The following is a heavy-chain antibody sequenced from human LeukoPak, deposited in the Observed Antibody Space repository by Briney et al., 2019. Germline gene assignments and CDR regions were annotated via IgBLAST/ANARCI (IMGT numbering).Heavy chain of an antibody. Sequence: SETLSLTCSLSGDSISRFYWSWIRQPAGKGLEWIGRIYTSGRTNYNPSLKSRVNMSIDVPKNQFSLRLSSMTAADTAVYYCARERRTIMGASGPTWFDPWGQGTLVIVSS. CDR2: IYTSGRT. J-gene: IGHJ5*02. CDR3: ARERRTIMGASGPTWFDP. V-gene: IGHV4-4*07. D-gene: IGHD2-15*01. CDR1: GDSISRFY.